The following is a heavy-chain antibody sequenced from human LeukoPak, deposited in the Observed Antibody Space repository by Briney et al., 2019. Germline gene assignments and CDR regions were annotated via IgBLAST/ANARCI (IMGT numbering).Heavy chain of an antibody. CDR2: IKSKTDGGTT. D-gene: IGHD2-15*01. CDR1: GFTFSSAW. J-gene: IGHJ3*02. CDR3: ASLTNSIVVVVAASAKGGNSRLAFDI. Sequence: PGGSLRLSCAASGFTFSSAWMSWVRQAPGKGLEWVGRIKSKTDGGTTDYAAPVKGRFTISRDNAKNSLYLQMNSLRAEDTAVYYCASLTNSIVVVVAASAKGGNSRLAFDIWGQGTMVTVSS. V-gene: IGHV3-15*01.